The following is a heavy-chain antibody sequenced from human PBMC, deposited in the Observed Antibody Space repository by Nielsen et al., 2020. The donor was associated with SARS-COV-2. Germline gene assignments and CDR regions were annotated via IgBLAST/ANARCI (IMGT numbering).Heavy chain of an antibody. CDR2: ISWNSGSI. J-gene: IGHJ4*02. V-gene: IGHV3-9*01. Sequence: SLKISCAASGFTFSSYAMSWVRQAPGKGLEWVSGISWNSGSIGYADSVKGRFTISRDNAKNSLYLQMNSLRAEDTALYYCAKAQSGYYTSSDYWGQGTLVTVSS. CDR3: AKAQSGYYTSSDY. CDR1: GFTFSSYA. D-gene: IGHD5-12*01.